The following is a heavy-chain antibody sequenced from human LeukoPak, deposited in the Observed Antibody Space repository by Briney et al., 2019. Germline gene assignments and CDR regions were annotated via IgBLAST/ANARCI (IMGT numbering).Heavy chain of an antibody. Sequence: PSETLSLTCTVSGGSISSGSYYWSWIRQPAGKGLEWIGRIYTSGSTNYNPSLKSRVTISVDTSKNQFSLKLSSVTAADTAVYYCARVASGSYYNYYYYMDVWGKGTTVTVSS. CDR2: IYTSGST. J-gene: IGHJ6*03. CDR1: GGSISSGSYY. CDR3: ARVASGSYYNYYYYMDV. D-gene: IGHD1-26*01. V-gene: IGHV4-61*02.